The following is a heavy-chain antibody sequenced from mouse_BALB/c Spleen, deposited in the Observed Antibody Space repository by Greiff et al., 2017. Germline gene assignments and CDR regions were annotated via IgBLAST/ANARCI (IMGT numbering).Heavy chain of an antibody. CDR1: GFSLTSYD. V-gene: IGHV2-9-2*01. D-gene: IGHD1-1*01. CDR2: IWTGGGT. CDR3: VRGGINYYGSSYWYFDV. Sequence: QVQLKQSGPGLVAPSQSLSITCTVSGFSLTSYDISWIRQPPGKGLEWLGVIWTGGGTNYNSAFMSRLSISKDNSKSQVFLKMNSLQTDDTAIYYCVRGGINYYGSSYWYFDVWGAGTTVTVSS. J-gene: IGHJ1*01.